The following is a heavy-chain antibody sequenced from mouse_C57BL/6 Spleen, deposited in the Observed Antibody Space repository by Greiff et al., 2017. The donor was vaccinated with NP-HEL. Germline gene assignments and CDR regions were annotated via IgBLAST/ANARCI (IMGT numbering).Heavy chain of an antibody. CDR3: ARAYGYDEYFDV. CDR1: GYSITSGYY. CDR2: ISYDGSN. J-gene: IGHJ1*03. Sequence: EVQLQESGPGLVKPSQSLSLTCSVTGYSITSGYYWNWIRQFPGNKLEWMGYISYDGSNNYNPSLKNRISITRDTSKNQFFLKLNSVTTEDTATYYCARAYGYDEYFDVWGTGTTVTVSS. D-gene: IGHD2-2*01. V-gene: IGHV3-6*01.